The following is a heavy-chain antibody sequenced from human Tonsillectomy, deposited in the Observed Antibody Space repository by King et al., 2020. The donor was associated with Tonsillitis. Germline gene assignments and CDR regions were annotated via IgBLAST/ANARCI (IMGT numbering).Heavy chain of an antibody. Sequence: VQLVESGAEVKKPGSSVKVSCKASGGTFSSYAISWVRQAPGQGLEWMGGIIPIFGTANYAQKFQGRVTITADESTSTAYMELSSLRSEDTAVYYCARGYSYGPSYYYYYMDVWGKGTTVTVSS. CDR3: ARGYSYGPSYYYYYMDV. CDR1: GGTFSSYA. V-gene: IGHV1-69*01. J-gene: IGHJ6*03. D-gene: IGHD5-18*01. CDR2: IIPIFGTA.